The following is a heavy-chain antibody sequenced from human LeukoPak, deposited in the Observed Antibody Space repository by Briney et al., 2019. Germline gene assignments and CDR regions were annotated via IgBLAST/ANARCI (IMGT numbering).Heavy chain of an antibody. J-gene: IGHJ4*02. CDR2: IYYSGST. D-gene: IGHD6-19*01. CDR1: GGSISSYY. V-gene: IGHV4-59*01. Sequence: SETLSLTCTVSGGSISSYYWSWIRQPPGKGLEWIGYIYYSGSTNYNPSLKSRVTISVDTSKNQFSLKLSSVTAADTAVYYCARAEQWLVTGFDYWGQGTLVTVSS. CDR3: ARAEQWLVTGFDY.